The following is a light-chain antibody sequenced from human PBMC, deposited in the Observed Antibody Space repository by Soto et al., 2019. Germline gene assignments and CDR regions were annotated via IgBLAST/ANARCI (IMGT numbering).Light chain of an antibody. CDR2: EGT. CDR3: CSYAGSATFV. J-gene: IGLJ1*01. V-gene: IGLV2-23*01. Sequence: QLVLTQPASVSGSPGQSITISCTGTNSDVGSYNLVSWYQQPPGKAPKLMIYEGTKRPSGVSNRFSGSKSGNTASLTISGLQTEDEADYYCCSYAGSATFVFGSGTKLTVL. CDR1: NSDVGSYNL.